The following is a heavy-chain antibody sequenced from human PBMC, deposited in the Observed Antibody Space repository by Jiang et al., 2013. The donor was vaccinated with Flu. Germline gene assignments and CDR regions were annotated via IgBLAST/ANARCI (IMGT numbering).Heavy chain of an antibody. CDR3: ARSDSCGGDCYFLDY. D-gene: IGHD2-21*02. J-gene: IGHJ4*02. Sequence: AEVKKPGPSVKVSCKASGYTFTRYYVNWVRQAPGQGLEWMGIINPSGGGTNYAQKFQGRVTMTRDTSTNTVYMELSSLTSEDTAFYYCARSDSCGGDCYFLDYWGQGTLVTVSS. V-gene: IGHV1-46*01. CDR2: INPSGGGT. CDR1: GYTFTRYY.